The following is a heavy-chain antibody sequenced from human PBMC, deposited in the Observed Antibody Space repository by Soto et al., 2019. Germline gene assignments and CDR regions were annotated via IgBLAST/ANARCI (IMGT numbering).Heavy chain of an antibody. CDR1: GFSFSNYW. CDR2: IKEDGSEK. J-gene: IGHJ4*02. CDR3: ARDRY. V-gene: IGHV3-7*01. Sequence: EVQLVESGGGLVQPGGSLRLSCTASGFSFSNYWMSWVRQAPGKGPQWVASIKEDGSEKNYVESVKGRFTISRDNTRNSLFLQMNSLGAEDTAVYYCARDRYWGQGTLVTVSS.